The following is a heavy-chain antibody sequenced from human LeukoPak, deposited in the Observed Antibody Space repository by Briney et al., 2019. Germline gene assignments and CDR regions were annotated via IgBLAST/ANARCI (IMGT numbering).Heavy chain of an antibody. V-gene: IGHV4-39*01. CDR2: IYYSGST. D-gene: IGHD1-1*01. CDR3: ARWGVQGWFDP. J-gene: IGHJ5*02. Sequence: PSETLSLTCTVSGGSISSSSHYWAWIRQPPGKGLEWIGNIYYSGSTCYYPSLKSRVTISVDTSKNQFSLKLSSVTAADTAVYYCARWGVQGWFDPWGQGTLVTVSS. CDR1: GGSISSSSHY.